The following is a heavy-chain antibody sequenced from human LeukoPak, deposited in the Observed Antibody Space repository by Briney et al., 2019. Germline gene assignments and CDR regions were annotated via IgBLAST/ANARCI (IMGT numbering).Heavy chain of an antibody. D-gene: IGHD3-3*01. J-gene: IGHJ6*03. V-gene: IGHV1-8*03. CDR1: GYTFTSYD. Sequence: ASVKVSCKASGYTFTSYDINWVRQATGRGLEWMGWMNPNSGNTGYAQKFQGRVTITRNTSISTAYMELSSLRSEDTAVYYCARAFDYDFWSGYYFNYYYYMDVWGKGTTVTVSS. CDR2: MNPNSGNT. CDR3: ARAFDYDFWSGYYFNYYYYMDV.